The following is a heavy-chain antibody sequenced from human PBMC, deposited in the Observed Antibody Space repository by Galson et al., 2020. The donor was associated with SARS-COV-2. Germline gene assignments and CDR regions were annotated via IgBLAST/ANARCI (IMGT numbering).Heavy chain of an antibody. CDR1: GFTFSDYY. V-gene: IGHV3-11*01. D-gene: IGHD2-15*01. CDR2: ISSSGSTI. Sequence: NSGGSLRLSCAASGFTFSDYYMSWIRQAPGKGLEWVSYISSSGSTIYYADSVKGRFTISRDNAKNSLYLQMNSLRAEDTAVYYCARDQVVVVVAATQQGYYYGMDVWGQGTTVTVSS. CDR3: ARDQVVVVVAATQQGYYYGMDV. J-gene: IGHJ6*02.